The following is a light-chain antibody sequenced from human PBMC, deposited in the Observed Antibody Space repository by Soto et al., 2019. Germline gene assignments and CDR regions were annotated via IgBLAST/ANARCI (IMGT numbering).Light chain of an antibody. Sequence: EIVMTQSPATPSVSPGARAPLSCRASQSVSSNLAWYQQKPGQSPRLLIYGASTRATGIPARFSGSGSGTEFTLTISSLQSEDFAVYYCQQYNNWPLTFGQGTKVDI. J-gene: IGKJ1*01. CDR1: QSVSSN. CDR2: GAS. CDR3: QQYNNWPLT. V-gene: IGKV3-15*01.